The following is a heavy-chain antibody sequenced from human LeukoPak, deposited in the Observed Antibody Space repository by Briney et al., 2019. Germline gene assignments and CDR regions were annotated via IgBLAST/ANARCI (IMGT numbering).Heavy chain of an antibody. Sequence: GESLKISCQGSGYRFIDYWVGCVGQMPAKGLEGMGIVFPGDADIKYCPSFQGQVTISADNSISTAYLQWSSLKASDTAIYYCVRYGLQGCRDSRCFTSFYYYGVDVWGQGSTVTVSS. D-gene: IGHD4-11*01. CDR3: VRYGLQGCRDSRCFTSFYYYGVDV. J-gene: IGHJ6*02. CDR2: VFPGDADI. V-gene: IGHV5-51*01. CDR1: GYRFIDYW.